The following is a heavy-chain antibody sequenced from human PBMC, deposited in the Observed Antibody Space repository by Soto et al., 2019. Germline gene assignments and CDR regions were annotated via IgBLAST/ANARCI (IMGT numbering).Heavy chain of an antibody. CDR3: AKDMAAPYSN. V-gene: IGHV3-30*18. CDR1: GFTFRNYG. Sequence: PGGSLRLSCAASGFTFRNYGMHWVRQAPGKGLEWVAVISYDGSSKYYADSVKGRFTISRDNSKNTLYLQMNSLRAEDTAIYYCAKDMAAPYSNWGQGTLVTVSS. J-gene: IGHJ4*02. CDR2: ISYDGSSK. D-gene: IGHD6-13*01.